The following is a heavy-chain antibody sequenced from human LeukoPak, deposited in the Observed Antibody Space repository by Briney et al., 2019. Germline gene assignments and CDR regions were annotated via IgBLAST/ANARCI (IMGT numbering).Heavy chain of an antibody. V-gene: IGHV3-48*03. D-gene: IGHD6-19*01. CDR3: ARDSIGWSDY. J-gene: IGHJ4*02. CDR2: ISSSGSTI. CDR1: GFTFSSDE. Sequence: GGSLRLSCAASGFTFSSDEMNCVRQAPGKGLEWVSYISSSGSTIYYADSVKGRFTISRDNAKNSLYLQMNSLRAEDTAVYYCARDSIGWSDYWGQGTLVTVSS.